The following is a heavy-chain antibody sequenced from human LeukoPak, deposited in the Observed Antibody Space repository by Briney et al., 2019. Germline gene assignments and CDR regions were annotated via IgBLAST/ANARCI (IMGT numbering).Heavy chain of an antibody. Sequence: GGSLRLSCAASGFTFSTYSMNWVRQAPGKGLEWVSYISSSSTIYYADSVKGRFTISRDNAKNSLYLQMNSLRAEDTAVYYCVRESGYSFDYWGQGSQVTVSS. CDR1: GFTFSTYS. CDR3: VRESGYSFDY. J-gene: IGHJ4*02. V-gene: IGHV3-48*04. CDR2: ISSSSTI. D-gene: IGHD3-3*01.